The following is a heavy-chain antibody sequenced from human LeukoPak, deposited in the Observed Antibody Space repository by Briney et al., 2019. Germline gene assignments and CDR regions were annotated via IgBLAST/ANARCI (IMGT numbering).Heavy chain of an antibody. Sequence: SETLSLTCTVSGGSITNNNYYWDWIRQPPGKGLEWIGDFYYSGSTHYNPSLKSRVTISADTSKNHFSLKLNSVTAADTAVYYCARHSAAVGSGSPNRPFDYWGQGTLVPVSS. V-gene: IGHV4-39*01. CDR2: FYYSGST. J-gene: IGHJ4*02. CDR3: ARHSAAVGSGSPNRPFDY. CDR1: GGSITNNNYY. D-gene: IGHD3-10*01.